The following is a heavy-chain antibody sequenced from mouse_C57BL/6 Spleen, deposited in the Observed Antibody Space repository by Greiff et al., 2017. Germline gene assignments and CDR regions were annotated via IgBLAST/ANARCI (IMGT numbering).Heavy chain of an antibody. D-gene: IGHD1-1*01. CDR1: GYTFTSYW. Sequence: QVQLKQPGAELVRPGSSVKLSCKASGYTFTSYWMHWVKQRPIQGLEWIGNIDPSDSETHYNQKFKDKATLTVDKSSSTAYMQLSSLTSEDSAVYYCARSPQSDYGSSYYAMDYWGQGTSVTVSS. V-gene: IGHV1-52*01. CDR3: ARSPQSDYGSSYYAMDY. J-gene: IGHJ4*01. CDR2: IDPSDSET.